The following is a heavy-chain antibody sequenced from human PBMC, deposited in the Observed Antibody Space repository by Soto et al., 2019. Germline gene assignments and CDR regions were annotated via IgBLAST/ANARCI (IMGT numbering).Heavy chain of an antibody. V-gene: IGHV1-46*01. Sequence: ASVKVSCKAAGYTFTSYDRHWVRQAPGQGLEWMGIINPSGGSTSYEQKFQGRVTMTRDTSTSTVYMELSSLRSEDTAVYYCAGLPFVLVLAATSEAFDFWGQGTMVTVS. CDR2: INPSGGST. CDR3: AGLPFVLVLAATSEAFDF. J-gene: IGHJ3*01. D-gene: IGHD2-15*01. CDR1: GYTFTSYD.